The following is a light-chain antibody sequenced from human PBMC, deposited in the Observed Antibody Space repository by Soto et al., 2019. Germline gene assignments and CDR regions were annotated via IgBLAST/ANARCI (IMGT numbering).Light chain of an antibody. Sequence: EIVLTQSPGTLSLSPGERATLSCRASQSVSSSYLAWYQQKPGQAPRLLIYGASSRATGIPDRFSGSGSGTDLTITTSRLEPEDCEVYYCQQYGSSPLTFGGGTKVDIK. CDR2: GAS. V-gene: IGKV3-20*01. J-gene: IGKJ4*01. CDR1: QSVSSSY. CDR3: QQYGSSPLT.